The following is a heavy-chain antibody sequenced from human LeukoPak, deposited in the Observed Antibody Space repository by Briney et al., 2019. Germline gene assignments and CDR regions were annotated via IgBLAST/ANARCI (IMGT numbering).Heavy chain of an antibody. CDR1: GCSLSSNSFY. CDR2: IYYSGST. D-gene: IGHD2-2*01. CDR3: ARHIGYCSSTSWTYYYYYYMDV. Sequence: SETLSLPCPVSGCSLSSNSFYWLWTPQPPGKARECFGSIYYSGSTYYKPFLKSRVTISVDTSKNQFTLKMSSVTAGDTAVYYCARHIGYCSSTSWTYYYYYYMDVWGKGTTVTVSS. V-gene: IGHV4-39*01. J-gene: IGHJ6*03.